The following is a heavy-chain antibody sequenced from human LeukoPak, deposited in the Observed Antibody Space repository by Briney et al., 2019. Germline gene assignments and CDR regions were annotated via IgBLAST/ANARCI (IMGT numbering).Heavy chain of an antibody. D-gene: IGHD5-18*01. CDR2: IYTSGST. Sequence: TSETLSLTCTVSGGSISSYYWSWIRQPAGKGLEWTGRIYTSGSTNYNPSLKSRVTMSVDTSKNQFSLKLSSVTAADTAVYYCARDVDTAMVGSPFNYWGQGTLVTVSS. J-gene: IGHJ4*02. CDR3: ARDVDTAMVGSPFNY. V-gene: IGHV4-4*07. CDR1: GGSISSYY.